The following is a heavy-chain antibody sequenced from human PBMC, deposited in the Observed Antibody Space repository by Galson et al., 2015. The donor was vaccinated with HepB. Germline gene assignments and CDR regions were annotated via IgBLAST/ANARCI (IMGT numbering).Heavy chain of an antibody. CDR3: ARLGQNASSGWKRAYYYYYMDV. Sequence: QSGAEVKKPGESLKISCKGSGYSFTSYWIGWVRQMPGKGLEWMGIIYPGDSDTRYSPSFQGQVTISADKSISTAYLQWSSLKASDTAMYYCARLGQNASSGWKRAYYYYYMDVWGKGTTVTVSS. CDR1: GYSFTSYW. D-gene: IGHD6-19*01. J-gene: IGHJ6*03. V-gene: IGHV5-51*03. CDR2: IYPGDSDT.